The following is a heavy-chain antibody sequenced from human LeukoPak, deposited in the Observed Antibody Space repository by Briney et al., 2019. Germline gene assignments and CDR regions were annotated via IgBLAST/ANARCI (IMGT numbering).Heavy chain of an antibody. CDR2: IYYSGST. CDR3: ARGAGDGYNAFDY. Sequence: ASETLSLTCTVSGGSISSSSYYWGWIRQPPWKGLEWIVSIYYSGSTYYNPSLKSRVTISVDTSKNQFSLKLSSVTAADTAVYYCARGAGDGYNAFDYWGQGTLVTVSS. D-gene: IGHD5-24*01. V-gene: IGHV4-39*07. J-gene: IGHJ4*02. CDR1: GGSISSSSYY.